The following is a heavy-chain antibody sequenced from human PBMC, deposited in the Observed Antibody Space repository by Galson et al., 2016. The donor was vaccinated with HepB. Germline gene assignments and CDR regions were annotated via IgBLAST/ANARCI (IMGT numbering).Heavy chain of an antibody. D-gene: IGHD1-1*01. Sequence: SLRLSCAASGFSFTTYTMNWVRQAPGKGLEWVSHISSRTSTIYYADSVKGRFTISRDNAKASLYLQMNSLRAEDTAVYYCARRIPVQISTMRAFDFWGQGTLVSVSS. V-gene: IGHV3-48*04. CDR2: ISSRTSTI. CDR3: ARRIPVQISTMRAFDF. J-gene: IGHJ4*02. CDR1: GFSFTTYT.